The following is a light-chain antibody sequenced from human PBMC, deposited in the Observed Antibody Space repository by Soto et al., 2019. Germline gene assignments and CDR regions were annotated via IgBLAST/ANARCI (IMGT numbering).Light chain of an antibody. CDR1: QSVSSSY. Sequence: EIVLTQSPGTLSLSPGERATLSCRASQSVSSSYLAWYPQKPGQAPRLLIYGASSRATGIPDRFSGSGSGTDFTLTISRLEPEDFAVYFCQQYGSSPQPITFGQGTRLEIK. CDR3: QQYGSSPQPIT. CDR2: GAS. J-gene: IGKJ5*01. V-gene: IGKV3-20*01.